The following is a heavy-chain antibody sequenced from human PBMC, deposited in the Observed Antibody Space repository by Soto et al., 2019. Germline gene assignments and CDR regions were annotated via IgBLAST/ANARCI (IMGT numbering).Heavy chain of an antibody. CDR2: TYYRSKWYN. D-gene: IGHD6-19*01. J-gene: IGHJ4*02. CDR1: GVVVRRNSAA. V-gene: IGHV6-1*01. CDR3: AREPERWLVRVGYFDY. Sequence: SQSRAVAFAISGVVVRRNSAAWNWIRPSPSRVLEWLGRTYYRSKWYNDYAVSVKSRITINPDTSKNQFSLQLNSVTPEDTAVYYCAREPERWLVRVGYFDYWGQGTLVTVSS.